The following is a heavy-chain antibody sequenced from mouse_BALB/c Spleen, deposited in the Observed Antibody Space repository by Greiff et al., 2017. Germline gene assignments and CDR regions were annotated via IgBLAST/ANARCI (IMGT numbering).Heavy chain of an antibody. Sequence: EVQVVESGGGLVKPGGSLKLSCAASGFTFSSYAMSWVRQSPEKRLEWVAEISSGGSYTYYPDTVTGRFTISRDNAKNTLYLEMSSLRSEDTAMYYCARDPSMITDWYFDVWGAGTTVTVSS. V-gene: IGHV5-9-4*01. J-gene: IGHJ1*01. D-gene: IGHD2-4*01. CDR1: GFTFSSYA. CDR2: ISSGGSYT. CDR3: ARDPSMITDWYFDV.